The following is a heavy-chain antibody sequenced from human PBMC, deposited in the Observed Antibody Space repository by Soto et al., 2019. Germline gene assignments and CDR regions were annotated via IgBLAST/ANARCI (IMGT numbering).Heavy chain of an antibody. J-gene: IGHJ4*02. D-gene: IGHD3-9*01. CDR2: IYYNGNT. V-gene: IGHV4-59*11. Sequence: PSETLSLTXTVSGGAINDHYWSYIRQPPGKGLEWIGYIYYNGNTNYNPSLESRVTISVDRSKNQFSLRLTSLTAADTAVYYCARVRTGYFDYWGRGALVTVSS. CDR3: ARVRTGYFDY. CDR1: GGAINDHY.